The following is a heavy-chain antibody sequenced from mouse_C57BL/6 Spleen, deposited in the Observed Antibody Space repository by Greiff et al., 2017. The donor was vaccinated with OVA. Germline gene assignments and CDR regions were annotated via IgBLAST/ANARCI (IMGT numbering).Heavy chain of an antibody. CDR2: ISSGSSTI. J-gene: IGHJ3*01. CDR3: ARGNFFAY. V-gene: IGHV5-17*01. D-gene: IGHD2-1*01. Sequence: DVKLVESGGGLVKPGGSLKLSCAASGFTFSDYGMHWVRQAPEKGLEWVAYISSGSSTIYYADTVKGRFTLSRDNAKNTLFLQMTSLRSEDTAMYYCARGNFFAYWGQGTLVTVSA. CDR1: GFTFSDYG.